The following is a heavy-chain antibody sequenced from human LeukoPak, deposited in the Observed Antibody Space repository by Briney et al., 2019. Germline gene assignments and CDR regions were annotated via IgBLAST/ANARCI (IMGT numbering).Heavy chain of an antibody. Sequence: GGSLRLXCAVSGLTFSSNWMHWVRQAPGKGLVWVSRIKGDGSSTSYADSVKGRFTISRDNAKNTLYLQMNSLRAEDTAVYYCVRDPHGGSGSDPHDAFDIWGQGTMVTVSS. CDR3: VRDPHGGSGSDPHDAFDI. J-gene: IGHJ3*02. V-gene: IGHV3-74*01. CDR2: IKGDGSST. D-gene: IGHD1-26*01. CDR1: GLTFSSNW.